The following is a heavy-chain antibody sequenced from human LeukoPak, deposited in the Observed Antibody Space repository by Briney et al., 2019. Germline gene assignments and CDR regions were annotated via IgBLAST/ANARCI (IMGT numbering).Heavy chain of an antibody. Sequence: GGSLRLSCAASGFTFSNYWMHWVRQAPGKGLVWVSRINSDGISTGYADSVKGRFTVSRDNAKNTLYLQMNSLRAEDTAVYYCARVGSYRGFDYWGQGTLVTVSS. CDR3: ARVGSYRGFDY. CDR2: INSDGIST. D-gene: IGHD1-26*01. V-gene: IGHV3-74*01. J-gene: IGHJ4*02. CDR1: GFTFSNYW.